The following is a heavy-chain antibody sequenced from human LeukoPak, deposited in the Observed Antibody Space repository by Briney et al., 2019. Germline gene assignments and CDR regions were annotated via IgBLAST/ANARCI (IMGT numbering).Heavy chain of an antibody. J-gene: IGHJ3*02. D-gene: IGHD2/OR15-2a*01. CDR2: ISSSSTTI. Sequence: GGSLRLSCAASGFTFSGYSMNWVRQAPGKGLEWVSYISSSSTTIYYADSVRGRFTISRDNAKNSLYLQTNSLRDEDTAIYYCVRESTYAFHIWGQGTMVTVSS. CDR1: GFTFSGYS. V-gene: IGHV3-48*02. CDR3: VRESTYAFHI.